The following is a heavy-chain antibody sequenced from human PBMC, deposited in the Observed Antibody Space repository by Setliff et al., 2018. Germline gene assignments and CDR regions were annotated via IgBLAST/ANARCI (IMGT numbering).Heavy chain of an antibody. D-gene: IGHD2-2*01. Sequence: ASVKVSCKASGYTFSNYGITWVRQAPGQGLEWMGWISAYSGNTKYAQKLQGRVTMTTDTSTTTAYLEFKSLRSDDTAIYYCSRLVRFCTKISCQRLLGDDYWGQGALVTVSS. CDR3: SRLVRFCTKISCQRLLGDDY. J-gene: IGHJ4*02. V-gene: IGHV1-18*01. CDR2: ISAYSGNT. CDR1: GYTFSNYG.